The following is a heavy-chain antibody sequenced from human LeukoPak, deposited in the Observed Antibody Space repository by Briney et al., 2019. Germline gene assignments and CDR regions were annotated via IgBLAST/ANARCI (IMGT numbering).Heavy chain of an antibody. CDR2: IYYSGST. Sequence: ASETLSLTCTVSGGSISSYYWSWIRQPPGKGLEWIGYIYYSGSTNYNPSLKSRVTISVDTSKNQFSLKLSSVTAADTAVYYCARSPYDFWSGYYNYYYYYGMDVWGQGTTVTVSS. V-gene: IGHV4-59*01. D-gene: IGHD3-3*01. CDR3: ARSPYDFWSGYYNYYYYYGMDV. J-gene: IGHJ6*02. CDR1: GGSISSYY.